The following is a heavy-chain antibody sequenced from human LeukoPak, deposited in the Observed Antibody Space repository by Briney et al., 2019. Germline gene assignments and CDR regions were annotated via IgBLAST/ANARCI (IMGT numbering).Heavy chain of an antibody. V-gene: IGHV3-33*01. CDR2: IWYDGSNK. CDR1: GFTFSSYG. J-gene: IGHJ4*02. CDR3: ASRQYGSGALGY. Sequence: GGSLRLSCAASGFTFSSYGMHWVRQAPGKGLEWVAVIWYDGSNKYYADSVRGRFTISRDNSKNTLYLQMNSLRAEDTAVYYCASRQYGSGALGYWGQGTLVTVSS. D-gene: IGHD3-10*01.